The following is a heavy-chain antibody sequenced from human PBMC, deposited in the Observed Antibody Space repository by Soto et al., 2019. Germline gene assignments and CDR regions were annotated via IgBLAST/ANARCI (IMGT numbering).Heavy chain of an antibody. V-gene: IGHV3-23*01. CDR3: AKDLFSSWRDY. Sequence: GGSLRLSCAASGFTFSNYAMSWVRQAPGKGLEWVSSISDSGVSTYYADSVKGRFTISRDNSKNTLYLQMNSLRAEDTAVYYCAKDLFSSWRDYWGQGTLVTVSS. CDR1: GFTFSNYA. CDR2: ISDSGVST. D-gene: IGHD6-13*01. J-gene: IGHJ4*02.